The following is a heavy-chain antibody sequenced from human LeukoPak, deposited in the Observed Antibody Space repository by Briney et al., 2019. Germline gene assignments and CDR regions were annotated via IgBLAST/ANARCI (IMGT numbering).Heavy chain of an antibody. CDR1: GFTFSSYS. V-gene: IGHV3-21*01. D-gene: IGHD3-9*01. Sequence: GGSLRLSCAASGFTFSSYSMNWVRQAPGKGLEWVSSISSSSSYIYYADSVKGRFTISRDNAKNSLYLQMNSLRAEDTAVYYCARLEYYDILTGYYRDDYWGQGTLVTVSS. J-gene: IGHJ4*02. CDR2: ISSSSSYI. CDR3: ARLEYYDILTGYYRDDY.